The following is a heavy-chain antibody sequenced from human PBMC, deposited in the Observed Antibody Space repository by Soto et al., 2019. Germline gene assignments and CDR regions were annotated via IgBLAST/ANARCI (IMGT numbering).Heavy chain of an antibody. CDR1: GVTFSFYG. D-gene: IGHD7-27*01. Sequence: QVQLVESGGGVVQPGRSLRLSCAASGVTFSFYGMHWVRQAPGKGLEWVAVISYDGSNKYYADSVKGRFTISRDNSKNTLYLQMNSLRAEDTAVYYCAKDLGHGGRGAFDIWGQGTMVTVSS. V-gene: IGHV3-30*18. J-gene: IGHJ3*02. CDR3: AKDLGHGGRGAFDI. CDR2: ISYDGSNK.